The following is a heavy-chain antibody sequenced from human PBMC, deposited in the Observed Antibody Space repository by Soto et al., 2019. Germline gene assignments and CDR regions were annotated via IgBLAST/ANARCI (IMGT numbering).Heavy chain of an antibody. V-gene: IGHV3-23*01. J-gene: IGHJ5*02. D-gene: IGHD4-17*01. Sequence: LRLSCAASGFTFRSYAMSWARQAPGKGLEWVSSLLRSGSSTYYADSVKGRFTISSDISANSLYLQMDSLRAEDTAVYYCAKDAVSGDGVWLLDSWGQGTVVTVPQ. CDR1: GFTFRSYA. CDR3: AKDAVSGDGVWLLDS. CDR2: LLRSGSST.